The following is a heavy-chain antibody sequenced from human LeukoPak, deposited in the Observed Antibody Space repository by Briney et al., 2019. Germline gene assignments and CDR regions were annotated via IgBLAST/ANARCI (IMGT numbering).Heavy chain of an antibody. CDR2: ISAYNGNA. D-gene: IGHD3-10*01. CDR1: GYTFTNHG. J-gene: IGHJ4*02. Sequence: ASVKVSCKASGYTFTNHGITCVRQAPGQGLEWMGWISAYNGNADYAQSFQGRVTMTTDTSTSTAYMELRSLRSDDTGVYYCARTPKRFGELYQSADYWGQGTLVTVSS. V-gene: IGHV1-18*01. CDR3: ARTPKRFGELYQSADY.